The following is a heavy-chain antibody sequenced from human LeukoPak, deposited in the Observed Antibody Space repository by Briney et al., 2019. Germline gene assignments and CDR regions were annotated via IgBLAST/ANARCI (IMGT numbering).Heavy chain of an antibody. CDR3: ARERPNTYYYGSGSYRFDP. D-gene: IGHD3-10*01. Sequence: PSETLPLTCAVYGGSFSGYYWSWIRQPPGKGLEWIGEINHSGSTNYNPSLKSRVTISVDTSKNQFSLKLSSVTAADTAVYYCARERPNTYYYGSGSYRFDPWGQGTLVTVSS. CDR2: INHSGST. J-gene: IGHJ5*02. V-gene: IGHV4-34*01. CDR1: GGSFSGYY.